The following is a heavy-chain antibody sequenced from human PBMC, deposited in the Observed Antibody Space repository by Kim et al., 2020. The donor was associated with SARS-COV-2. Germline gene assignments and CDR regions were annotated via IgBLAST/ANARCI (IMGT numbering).Heavy chain of an antibody. CDR1: GGSFSGYY. CDR3: ARGGLYGSSWYTPGRYSSGWPHYWYFDL. D-gene: IGHD6-19*01. J-gene: IGHJ2*01. V-gene: IGHV4-34*01. CDR2: INHSGST. Sequence: SETLSLTCAVYGGSFSGYYWSWIRQPPGKGLEWIGEINHSGSTNYNPSLKSRVTISVDTSKNQFSLKLSSVTAADTAVYYCARGGLYGSSWYTPGRYSSGWPHYWYFDLWGRGTLVTVSS.